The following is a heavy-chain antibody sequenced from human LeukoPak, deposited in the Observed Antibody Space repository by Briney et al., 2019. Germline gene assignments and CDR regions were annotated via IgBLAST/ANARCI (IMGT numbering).Heavy chain of an antibody. CDR3: VKDQYYDSSGYYFDY. J-gene: IGHJ4*02. CDR2: IWYDGNNK. Sequence: GGSLRLSCAASGFTFSSYGMHWVRQAPGKGLEWVAGIWYDGNNKCYADSVKGRFTISRDNSKNTLYLQMNSLRAEDTAVYYCVKDQYYDSSGYYFDYWGQGTLVTVSS. D-gene: IGHD3-22*01. V-gene: IGHV3-33*06. CDR1: GFTFSSYG.